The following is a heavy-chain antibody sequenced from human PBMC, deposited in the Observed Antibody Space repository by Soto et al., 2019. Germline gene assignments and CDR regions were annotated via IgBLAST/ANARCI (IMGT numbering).Heavy chain of an antibody. V-gene: IGHV3-13*05. CDR2: IGTAGDP. CDR1: GFTFSSYD. Sequence: PGGSLRLSCAASGFTFSSYDMHWVRQATGKGLEWVSAIGTAGDPYYPGSVKGRFTISRDNSKNTLYLQMNSLRAEDTAVYYCAKDPGYSSGWYIGFDYWGQGTLVTVSS. J-gene: IGHJ4*02. CDR3: AKDPGYSSGWYIGFDY. D-gene: IGHD6-19*01.